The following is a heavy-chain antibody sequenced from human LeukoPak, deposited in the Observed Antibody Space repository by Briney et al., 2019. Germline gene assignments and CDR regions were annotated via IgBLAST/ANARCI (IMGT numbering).Heavy chain of an antibody. CDR1: GGSFSGYY. D-gene: IGHD2-15*01. CDR3: ARVAAKTVEY. V-gene: IGHV4-34*01. Sequence: KTSETLSLTCAVYGGSFSGYYWSWIRQPPGKGLEWIGEINHSGSTNYIPSLRGRVTISLDTSKNQFSLNLSSVTAADTAVYYCARVAAKTVEYWGQGTLVTVSS. J-gene: IGHJ4*02. CDR2: INHSGST.